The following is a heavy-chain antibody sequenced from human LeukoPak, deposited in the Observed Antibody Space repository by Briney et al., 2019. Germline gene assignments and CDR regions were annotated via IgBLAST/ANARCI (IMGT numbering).Heavy chain of an antibody. CDR2: IYTSGST. D-gene: IGHD2-2*01. J-gene: IGHJ6*02. V-gene: IGHV4-61*02. Sequence: PSQTLSLTCTVSGGSISSGSYYWSWIRQPAGKGLEWIGRIYTSGSTDYNPSLKSRVTISVDTSKNQFSLKLSSVTAADTAVYYCARHIPAYCSSTSCSYYYYGMDVWGQGTTVTVSS. CDR1: GGSISSGSYY. CDR3: ARHIPAYCSSTSCSYYYYGMDV.